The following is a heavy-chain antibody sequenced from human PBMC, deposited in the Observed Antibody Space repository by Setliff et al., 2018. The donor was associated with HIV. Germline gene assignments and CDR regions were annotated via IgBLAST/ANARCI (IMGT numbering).Heavy chain of an antibody. CDR3: ARDGGSRGWYFVLGYSDY. D-gene: IGHD6-19*01. Sequence: SETLSLTFTVSGGSINSYYRSWIRQPPGKGLEWIGNIYYSGRTDYNPSLKSRVTISVDTSKNQFSLKLSSVTAADTALYYCARDGGSRGWYFVLGYSDYWGPGTLVTVSS. CDR2: IYYSGRT. V-gene: IGHV4-59*01. J-gene: IGHJ4*02. CDR1: GGSINSYY.